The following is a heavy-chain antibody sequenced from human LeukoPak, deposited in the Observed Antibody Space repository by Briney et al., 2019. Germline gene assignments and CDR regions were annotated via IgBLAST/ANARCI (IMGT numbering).Heavy chain of an antibody. Sequence: PGGSLRLSCAASGITFSSHAMSWVRQAPGKGLEWVSLISGSGGHTYYGDSVKGRFTISRDNSKNTLYLQMNSLRAEDTAVYYCARAPTEYYDFWSGYPPGMDAWGKGTTVTVSS. CDR1: GITFSSHA. J-gene: IGHJ6*04. CDR2: ISGSGGHT. D-gene: IGHD3-3*01. V-gene: IGHV3-23*01. CDR3: ARAPTEYYDFWSGYPPGMDA.